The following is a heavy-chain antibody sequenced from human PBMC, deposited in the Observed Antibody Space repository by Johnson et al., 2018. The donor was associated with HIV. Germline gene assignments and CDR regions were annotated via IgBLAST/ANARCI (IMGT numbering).Heavy chain of an antibody. J-gene: IGHJ3*02. CDR1: GFTFSSYA. V-gene: IGHV3-30*04. Sequence: QVQLVESGGGVVQPGRSLRLSCAASGFTFSSYAMHWVRQAPGKGLEWVSGITWNSGSIGYADSVKGRFTISRDNSKNTLSLQMNSPRVEDTALYYCARVRGGRENAFDIWGQGTMVTVSS. D-gene: IGHD1-26*01. CDR3: ARVRGGRENAFDI. CDR2: ITWNSGSI.